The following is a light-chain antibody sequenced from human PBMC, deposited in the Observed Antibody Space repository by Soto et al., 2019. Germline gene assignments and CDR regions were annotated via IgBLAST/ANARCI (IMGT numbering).Light chain of an antibody. V-gene: IGKV1-5*03. CDR1: QSISSW. J-gene: IGKJ1*01. Sequence: DIQMTQSPSTLSASVGDRVTITCRASQSISSWLAWYQQKPGKAPKLLIYKASSLESGVPSRFSGSGSGTEFTLTISSLESADFVTHYFQHYNSYRRTFGQGTNVEIK. CDR2: KAS. CDR3: QHYNSYRRT.